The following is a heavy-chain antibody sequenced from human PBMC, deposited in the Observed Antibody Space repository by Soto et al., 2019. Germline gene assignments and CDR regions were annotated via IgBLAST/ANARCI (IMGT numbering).Heavy chain of an antibody. D-gene: IGHD5-12*01. CDR2: IYNSGST. J-gene: IGHJ4*02. Sequence: SETLSLTCTVSGGSISSYYWSWIRQPPGKGLEWIGYIYNSGSTNYNPSLKSRVTISVDTSKNQFSLKLSSVTAADTAVYFCARGYSDYDFDYWGQGTLVTVSS. CDR1: GGSISSYY. V-gene: IGHV4-59*01. CDR3: ARGYSDYDFDY.